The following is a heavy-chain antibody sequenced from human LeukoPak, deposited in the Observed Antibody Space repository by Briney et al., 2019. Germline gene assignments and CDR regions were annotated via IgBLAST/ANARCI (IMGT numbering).Heavy chain of an antibody. J-gene: IGHJ4*02. CDR2: IDPSDSYT. CDR3: ARTVLSPDTEIDY. Sequence: GESLKISCKSSGYSFTSYWISWVRQMPGKGLEWMGRIDPSDSYTNYSPSFQGHVTISADKSISTAYLQWSSLKASDTAMYYCARTVLSPDTEIDYWGQGTLVTVSS. D-gene: IGHD5-18*01. CDR1: GYSFTSYW. V-gene: IGHV5-10-1*01.